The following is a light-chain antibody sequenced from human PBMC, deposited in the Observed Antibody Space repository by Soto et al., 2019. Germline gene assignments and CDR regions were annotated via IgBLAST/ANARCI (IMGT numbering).Light chain of an antibody. J-gene: IGLJ1*01. V-gene: IGLV2-8*01. CDR2: EVN. CDR3: SSHGGNSPYV. CDR1: TSDIGGYNY. Sequence: QSALTQPPSASGSPGQSVAISCTGTTSDIGGYNYVSWYQQHPGKAPKLMIYEVNKRPSAGPDRFSGSKSGNTASLTVSGLQAEDEADYYCSSHGGNSPYVFGTGPKVTVL.